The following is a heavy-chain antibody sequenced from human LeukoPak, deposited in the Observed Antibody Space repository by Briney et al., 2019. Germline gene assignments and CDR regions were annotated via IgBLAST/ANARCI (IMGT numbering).Heavy chain of an antibody. V-gene: IGHV1-18*01. CDR2: ISAYNGNT. CDR3: ARVPPGLTYYYDSSGYYSLDY. D-gene: IGHD3-22*01. CDR1: GYTFTSYG. Sequence: ASVKVSCKASGYTFTSYGISWVRQAPGQGLEWMGWISAYNGNTNYAQKLQGRVTMTTDTSTSTAYMELRSLRPDDTAVYYCARVPPGLTYYYDSSGYYSLDYWGQGTLVTVSS. J-gene: IGHJ4*02.